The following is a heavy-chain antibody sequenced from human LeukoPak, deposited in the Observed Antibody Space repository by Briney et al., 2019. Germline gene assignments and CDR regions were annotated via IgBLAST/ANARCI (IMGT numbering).Heavy chain of an antibody. J-gene: IGHJ4*02. Sequence: GGSLRLSCAASGITFSNAWMSWVRQAPGKGLEWVGRIKSKTDGGTTDYAAPVKGRFTISRDDSKNTLYLQMNSPKTEDTAVYYCTTDLSERYYFDYWGQETLVTVSS. CDR3: TTDLSERYYFDY. V-gene: IGHV3-15*01. CDR1: GITFSNAW. D-gene: IGHD5/OR15-5a*01. CDR2: IKSKTDGGTT.